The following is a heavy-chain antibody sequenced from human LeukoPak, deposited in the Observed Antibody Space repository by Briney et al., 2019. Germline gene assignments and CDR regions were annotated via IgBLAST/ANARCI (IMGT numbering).Heavy chain of an antibody. CDR3: ATYGDSSGYPIYFDY. Sequence: GGSLRLPCAASGFTFSSYAMSWVRQAPGKGLEWVSAISGSGGSTYYADSVKGRFTISRDNSKNTLYLQMNSLRAEDTAVYYCATYGDSSGYPIYFDYWGQETLVTVSS. CDR1: GFTFSSYA. CDR2: ISGSGGST. V-gene: IGHV3-23*01. J-gene: IGHJ4*02. D-gene: IGHD3-22*01.